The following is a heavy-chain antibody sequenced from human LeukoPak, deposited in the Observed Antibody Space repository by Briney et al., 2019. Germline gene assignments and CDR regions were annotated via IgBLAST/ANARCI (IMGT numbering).Heavy chain of an antibody. D-gene: IGHD4-23*01. J-gene: IGHJ4*02. Sequence: PSETLSLTCTVSGGSVSSGSYYWSWIRQPPGKGLEWIGYINYSGSTNYNPSLKSRVTISVDTSKNQFSLKLSSVTAADTAVYFCARIMVPSAVVTLKTFDYWGQGTLVTVSS. CDR1: GGSVSSGSYY. V-gene: IGHV4-61*01. CDR3: ARIMVPSAVVTLKTFDY. CDR2: INYSGST.